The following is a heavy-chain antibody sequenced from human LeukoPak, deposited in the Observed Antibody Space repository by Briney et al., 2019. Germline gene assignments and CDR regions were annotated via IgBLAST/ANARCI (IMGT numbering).Heavy chain of an antibody. CDR1: GYTFTSYG. D-gene: IGHD2-8*02. V-gene: IGHV1-18*01. CDR3: ARGPLLGGVADYFDY. Sequence: ASVKVSCKASGYTFTSYGISWVRQAPGQGLEWMGWISAYNGNTNYAQKLQGRVTMTTDTSTSTAYMELRSLRSDDTAVYYCARGPLLGGVADYFDYWGQGTLVTVSS. J-gene: IGHJ4*02. CDR2: ISAYNGNT.